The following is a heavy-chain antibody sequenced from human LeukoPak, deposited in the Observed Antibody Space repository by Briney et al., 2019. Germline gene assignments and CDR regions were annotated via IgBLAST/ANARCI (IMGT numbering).Heavy chain of an antibody. V-gene: IGHV4-59*01. CDR1: GGSISSYY. Sequence: SETLSLTCTVSGGSISSYYWSWIRQPPGKGLEWIGYIYYSGSTNYNPSLKSRVTISVDTSKNQFSLKLSPVTAADTAVYYCARVYRGAYYDSSGRWFDPWGQGTLVTVSS. D-gene: IGHD3-22*01. CDR2: IYYSGST. CDR3: ARVYRGAYYDSSGRWFDP. J-gene: IGHJ5*02.